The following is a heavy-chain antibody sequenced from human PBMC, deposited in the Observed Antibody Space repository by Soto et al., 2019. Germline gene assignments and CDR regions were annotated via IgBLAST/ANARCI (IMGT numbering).Heavy chain of an antibody. CDR2: IYYSVDT. CDR1: GVSISSGGYY. D-gene: IGHD2-2*01. J-gene: IGHJ6*02. CDR3: VSDLQRSWSSTSCSYYGMDV. Sequence: QVQLQESGPGLVKPSQTLSLTCTVSGVSISSGGYYWNWIRQHPGKGLEWIGYIYYSVDTYYNPSLKSRVTISIEASKNQFSLKLSSVTAADSGVYYCVSDLQRSWSSTSCSYYGMDVWGQGTPVTVSS. V-gene: IGHV4-31*03.